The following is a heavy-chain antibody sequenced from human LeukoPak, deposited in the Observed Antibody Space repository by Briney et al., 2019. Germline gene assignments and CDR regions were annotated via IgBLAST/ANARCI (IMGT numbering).Heavy chain of an antibody. D-gene: IGHD1-26*01. Sequence: ASVTVSFTASVYTFTSYYMHWVRQAPGQGREWMGLINPTGGSTGYAQKFQGRVTMTRDMSTSTDYMELSSLRSEDTAIYYCARDNSVGDNAWWFDPWGQGTLVTVSS. CDR2: INPTGGST. V-gene: IGHV1-46*01. J-gene: IGHJ5*02. CDR1: VYTFTSYY. CDR3: ARDNSVGDNAWWFDP.